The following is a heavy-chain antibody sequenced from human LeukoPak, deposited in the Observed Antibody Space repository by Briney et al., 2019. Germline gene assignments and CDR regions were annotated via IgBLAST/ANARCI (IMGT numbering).Heavy chain of an antibody. D-gene: IGHD4-17*01. CDR2: IYYSGST. CDR3: TRDTGTTGEVKFDP. Sequence: PSETLSLTCTVSGGSISTYYWSWIRQPPGKGLEWIGYIYYSGSTNYNPSLKSRVTISLDTSKNQFSLKLTSVTPADTAVYYCTRDTGTTGEVKFDPWGQGTLVTVSS. V-gene: IGHV4-59*01. CDR1: GGSISTYY. J-gene: IGHJ5*02.